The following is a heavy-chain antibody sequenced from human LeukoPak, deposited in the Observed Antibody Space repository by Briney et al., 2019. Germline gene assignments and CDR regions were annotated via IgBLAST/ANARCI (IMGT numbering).Heavy chain of an antibody. CDR3: ARYCSGGSCYSGFDY. CDR1: GYTFTSYN. J-gene: IGHJ4*02. Sequence: GASVKVSCKASGYTFTSYNINWVRQATGQGLEWMGWMNPNSGNTGSEQKFQGRVTMTRITSTSTAYMELSSLRSEDTAVYYCARYCSGGSCYSGFDYWGQGTLVTVSS. V-gene: IGHV1-8*01. CDR2: MNPNSGNT. D-gene: IGHD2-15*01.